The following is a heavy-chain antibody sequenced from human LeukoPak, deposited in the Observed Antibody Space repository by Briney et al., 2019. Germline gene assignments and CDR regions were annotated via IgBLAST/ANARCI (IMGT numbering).Heavy chain of an antibody. Sequence: SQTLSLTCAISGDSVSSSSAAWNWIRQSPSRGLEWLGRTYYRSKWYSDYAVSVKSRITINPDPSKNQFSLHLNSVTPEDTAVYYCARGRTSWYGTADYWGQGTLVTVSS. V-gene: IGHV6-1*01. CDR1: GDSVSSSSAA. D-gene: IGHD6-13*01. CDR3: ARGRTSWYGTADY. CDR2: TYYRSKWYS. J-gene: IGHJ4*02.